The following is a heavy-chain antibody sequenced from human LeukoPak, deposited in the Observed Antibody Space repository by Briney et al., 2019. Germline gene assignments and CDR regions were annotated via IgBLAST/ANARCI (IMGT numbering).Heavy chain of an antibody. CDR2: IIGSGGST. J-gene: IGHJ4*02. CDR3: AKGRERYCSRTSCYRTSFDY. Sequence: GGSLRLSCAASGFTFSSYAMSWVRQAPGKGLEWVSSIIGSGGSTYYADSVKGRFTISRDNSKNTLYLQMNSLRAEDTAVYYCAKGRERYCSRTSCYRTSFDYWGQGTLVTVSS. D-gene: IGHD2-2*02. V-gene: IGHV3-23*01. CDR1: GFTFSSYA.